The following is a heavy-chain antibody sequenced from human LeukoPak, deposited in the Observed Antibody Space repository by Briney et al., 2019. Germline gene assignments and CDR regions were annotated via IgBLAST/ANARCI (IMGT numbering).Heavy chain of an antibody. D-gene: IGHD3-22*01. CDR3: ARVYPDSSGYLYFDY. Sequence: ASVKVSCKASGYTFTGYHIHWVRQAPGQGLEWMGWINPNSGGTNYAQKFQGRVTMTRDTSISTAYMELSRLRSDDTAVYYCARVYPDSSGYLYFDYWGQGTLVTVSS. CDR1: GYTFTGYH. J-gene: IGHJ4*02. V-gene: IGHV1-2*02. CDR2: INPNSGGT.